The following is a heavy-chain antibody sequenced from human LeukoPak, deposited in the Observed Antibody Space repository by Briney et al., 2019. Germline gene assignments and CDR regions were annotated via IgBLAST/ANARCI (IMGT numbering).Heavy chain of an antibody. J-gene: IGHJ6*02. V-gene: IGHV4-34*01. CDR2: INHSGST. D-gene: IGHD1-26*01. Sequence: SETLSLTCAVYGGSFSGYYWSWIRQPPGKGLEWIGEINHSGSTNYNPSLKSRVTISVDTSKNQFSLKLSSVTAADTAVYYCARQWGLHYGMDVWGQGTTVTVSS. CDR1: GGSFSGYY. CDR3: ARQWGLHYGMDV.